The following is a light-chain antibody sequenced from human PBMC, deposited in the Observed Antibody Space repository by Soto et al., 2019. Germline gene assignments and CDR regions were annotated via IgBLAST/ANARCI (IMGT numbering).Light chain of an antibody. CDR3: QQYDDSIT. V-gene: IGKV3-20*01. CDR2: GAS. Sequence: EIVLTQSPDTLSLSPGESATLSCRASQSVSSSDLAWYQQKPGQAARLLIYGASSRATGIPDRFSGSGSGTDFTLTISRLEPEDFAVFYCQQYDDSITFGQGTRLEIE. J-gene: IGKJ5*01. CDR1: QSVSSSD.